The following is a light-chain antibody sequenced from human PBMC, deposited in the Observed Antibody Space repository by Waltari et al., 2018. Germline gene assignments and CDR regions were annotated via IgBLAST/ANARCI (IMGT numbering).Light chain of an antibody. CDR1: QSIGSS. J-gene: IGKJ4*01. V-gene: IGKV1-5*03. CDR3: QQCNSYLLT. CDR2: EAS. Sequence: DIQYTPSPSTLSASVGDRFTITCRASQSIGSSLAWYQQKPGKAPKVVIYEASSLESGVPSRFSGSGSGTEFTLTISSLQPDDFATYYCQQCNSYLLTFGGGTKVEIK.